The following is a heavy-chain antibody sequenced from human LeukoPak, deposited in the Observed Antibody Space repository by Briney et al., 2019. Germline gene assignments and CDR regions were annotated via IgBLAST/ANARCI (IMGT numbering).Heavy chain of an antibody. V-gene: IGHV3-7*01. CDR3: GRDMNSDY. CDR2: IGQDRHQR. CDR1: GFTLSRHW. J-gene: IGHJ4*02. Sequence: AGSLRLSCVVAGFTLSRHWMSWDRQAPGKGMEWVANIGQDRHQRNYVDSVKSRFTISRDNAKNSLCWEMNSVRVEYTAVYYCGRDMNSDYWGQGTLVTVSS.